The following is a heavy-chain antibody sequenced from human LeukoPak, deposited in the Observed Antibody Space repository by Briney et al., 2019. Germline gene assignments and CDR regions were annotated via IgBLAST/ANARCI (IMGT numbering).Heavy chain of an antibody. CDR3: AGYSSGWYHYFDY. D-gene: IGHD6-19*01. J-gene: IGHJ4*02. CDR2: IYYSGST. V-gene: IGHV4-59*08. Sequence: SETLSLTCTVSGGSISSYYWSWIRQPPGKGLEWIGYIYYSGSTNYNPSLESRVTISVDTSKNQFSLKLSSVTAADTAVYYCAGYSSGWYHYFDYWGQGTLVTVSS. CDR1: GGSISSYY.